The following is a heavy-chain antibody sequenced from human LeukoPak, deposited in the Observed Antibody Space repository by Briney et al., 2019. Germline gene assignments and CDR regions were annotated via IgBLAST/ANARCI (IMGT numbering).Heavy chain of an antibody. CDR3: ARNRQRGGYCSSTSCSPPGY. CDR1: GYTFTSYY. Sequence: GASVKVSCTASGYTFTSYYMHWVRQAPGQGLEWMGIINPSGGSTSYAQKFQGRVTMTRDTSTSTVYMELSSLRSEDTAVYYCARNRQRGGYCSSTSCSPPGYWGQGTLVTVSS. V-gene: IGHV1-46*01. J-gene: IGHJ4*02. D-gene: IGHD2-2*01. CDR2: INPSGGST.